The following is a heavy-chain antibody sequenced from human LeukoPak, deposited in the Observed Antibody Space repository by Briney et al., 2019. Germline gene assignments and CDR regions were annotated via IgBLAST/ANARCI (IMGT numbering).Heavy chain of an antibody. Sequence: APVKVSCKASGYTFTSYGISWVRQAPGQGLEWMGWISAYNGHTDYPQQFQGRVTMTTDTSTSTAYMELRSLTSDDTAVYYCARDLYLMLGLFDIWGQGTMVIVSS. V-gene: IGHV1-18*01. CDR1: GYTFTSYG. J-gene: IGHJ3*02. CDR3: ARDLYLMLGLFDI. CDR2: ISAYNGHT. D-gene: IGHD3-16*01.